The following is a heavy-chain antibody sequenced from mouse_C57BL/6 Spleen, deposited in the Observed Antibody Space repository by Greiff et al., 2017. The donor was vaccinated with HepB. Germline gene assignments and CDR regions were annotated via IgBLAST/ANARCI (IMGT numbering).Heavy chain of an antibody. CDR2: ISYDGSN. Sequence: EVKLVESGPGLVKPSQSLSLTCSVTGYSITSGYYWNWIRQFPGNKLEWMGYISYDGSNNYNPSLKNRISITRDTSKNQFFLKLNSVTTEDTATYYCARDRTYDYDPYYDAMDYWGQGTSVTVSS. V-gene: IGHV3-6*01. J-gene: IGHJ4*01. CDR3: ARDRTYDYDPYYDAMDY. CDR1: GYSITSGYY. D-gene: IGHD2-4*01.